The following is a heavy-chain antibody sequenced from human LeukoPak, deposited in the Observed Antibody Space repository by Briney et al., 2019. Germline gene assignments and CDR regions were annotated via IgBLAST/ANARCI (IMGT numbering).Heavy chain of an antibody. D-gene: IGHD2-15*01. CDR3: ARDNEYCTGGTCRLDY. Sequence: PGGSLRLSCASSGFTFSFYWMRWVRQAPGKGLVWVSRINNDGRSTSYAGSVKGRFTISRDNAKNTLYLQMNSLRAEDTAVYYRARDNEYCTGGTCRLDYWGQGALVTVSS. V-gene: IGHV3-74*01. CDR1: GFTFSFYW. J-gene: IGHJ4*02. CDR2: INNDGRST.